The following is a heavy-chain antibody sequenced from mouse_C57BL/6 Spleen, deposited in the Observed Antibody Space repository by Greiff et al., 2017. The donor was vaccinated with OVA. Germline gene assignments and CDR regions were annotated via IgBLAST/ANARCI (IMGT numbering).Heavy chain of an antibody. D-gene: IGHD1-1*01. J-gene: IGHJ4*01. CDR3: AREGVVATGAMDY. CDR2: ISYDGSN. V-gene: IGHV3-6*01. CDR1: GYSITSGYY. Sequence: VQLQQSGPGLVKPSQSLSLTCSVTGYSITSGYYWNWIRQFPGNKLEWMGYISYDGSNNYNPSLKNRISITRDTSKNQFFLKLNSVTTEDTATYYCAREGVVATGAMDYWGQGTSVTVSS.